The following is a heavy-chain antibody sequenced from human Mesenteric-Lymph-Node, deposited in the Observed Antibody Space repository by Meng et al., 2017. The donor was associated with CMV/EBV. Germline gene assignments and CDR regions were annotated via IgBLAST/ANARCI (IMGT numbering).Heavy chain of an antibody. V-gene: IGHV4-34*01. CDR2: INHSGVP. Sequence: QVQLQQWGAGLLKPSEPLSLTCAVYGGSFSGYYLSWIRQPPGKGLEWIGEINHSGVPNYNPSLKSRVTISLDRSKNQFSLKLSSVTAEDTAVYYCARGSDIPVNNYWGQGTLVTVSS. J-gene: IGHJ4*02. D-gene: IGHD2-15*01. CDR1: GGSFSGYY. CDR3: ARGSDIPVNNY.